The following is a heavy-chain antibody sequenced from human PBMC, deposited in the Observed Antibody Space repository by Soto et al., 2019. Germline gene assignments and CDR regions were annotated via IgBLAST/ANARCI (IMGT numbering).Heavy chain of an antibody. Sequence: GASVKVSCKASGYTFTSYGISWVRQAPGQGHEWMGWISAYNGNTNYAQKLQGRVTMTTDTSTSTAYMELRSLRSDDTALYYCARDYFLDSSGADAFDIWGQGTMVTVSS. V-gene: IGHV1-18*01. CDR3: ARDYFLDSSGADAFDI. CDR1: GYTFTSYG. J-gene: IGHJ3*02. CDR2: ISAYNGNT. D-gene: IGHD3-22*01.